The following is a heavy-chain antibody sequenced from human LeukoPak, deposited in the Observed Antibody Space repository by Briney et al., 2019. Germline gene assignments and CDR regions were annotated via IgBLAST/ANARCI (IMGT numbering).Heavy chain of an antibody. CDR1: GFTSSNYA. CDR3: AKRIVNSRASDY. V-gene: IGHV3-23*01. J-gene: IGHJ4*02. Sequence: PGGSLRLSCAASGFTSSNYAMTWVRQAPGKGLEWVSSITDSGAGTYYAASVKGRFTISRDNSKNTLYLQMNSLRAEDTAVYYCAKRIVNSRASDYWGQGTLVTVSS. D-gene: IGHD2/OR15-2a*01. CDR2: ITDSGAGT.